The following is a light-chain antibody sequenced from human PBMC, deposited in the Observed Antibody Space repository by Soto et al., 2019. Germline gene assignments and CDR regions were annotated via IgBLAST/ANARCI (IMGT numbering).Light chain of an antibody. Sequence: TKSPAAVSLTIGDRVTITCRASQGIRNDLGWFQEKPGKAPKLLIYAASNLQSGVPSRFSGSGSGTDFTLNISSLHPEDFATDCSLEDLNQLLRFGEGTKVDI. CDR1: QGIRND. CDR3: LEDLNQLLR. J-gene: IGKJ4*01. V-gene: IGKV1-6*01. CDR2: AAS.